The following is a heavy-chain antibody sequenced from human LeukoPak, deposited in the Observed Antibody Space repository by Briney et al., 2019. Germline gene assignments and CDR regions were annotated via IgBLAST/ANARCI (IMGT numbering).Heavy chain of an antibody. CDR1: GYTFTSYD. J-gene: IGHJ4*02. Sequence: ASVKVSCKASGYTFTSYDINWVRQATGQGLEWMGWMNPNNGNTGYAQKFQGRVTMTRNASISTAYMELSCLRSEDTAVYYCARGGGILTGYVTGDYWGQGTLVTVSS. D-gene: IGHD3-9*01. V-gene: IGHV1-8*01. CDR2: MNPNNGNT. CDR3: ARGGGILTGYVTGDY.